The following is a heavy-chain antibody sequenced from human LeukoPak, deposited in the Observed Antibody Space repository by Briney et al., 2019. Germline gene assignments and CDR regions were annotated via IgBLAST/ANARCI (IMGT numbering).Heavy chain of an antibody. D-gene: IGHD6-19*01. CDR3: ARVLYSSGWYGDHY. V-gene: IGHV3-7*01. Sequence: GGSLRLSCAASGFTFSSYWMSWIRRAPGKGLEWVANIKLDGSEKYYVDSVKGQFTISRDNAKNSLYLQMSSLRVEDTAVYYWARVLYSSGWYGDHYWGQGTLVTVSS. CDR2: IKLDGSEK. J-gene: IGHJ4*02. CDR1: GFTFSSYW.